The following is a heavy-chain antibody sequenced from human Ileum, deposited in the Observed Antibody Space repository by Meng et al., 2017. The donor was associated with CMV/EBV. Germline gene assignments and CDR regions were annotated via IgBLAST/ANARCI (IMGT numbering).Heavy chain of an antibody. J-gene: IGHJ3*01. V-gene: IGHV3-23*01. CDR1: GFTFSDAG. Sequence: GGSLRLSCEASGFTFSDAGMNWVRQAPGKGLEWVSGISYIDGRAYYTDSLKGRFSIFRDISKSTLYLQMNSLSAEDTAVYFCVRGSSRGGTDAFDVWGQGTMVTVSS. CDR3: VRGSSRGGTDAFDV. CDR2: ISYIDGRA. D-gene: IGHD2-2*01.